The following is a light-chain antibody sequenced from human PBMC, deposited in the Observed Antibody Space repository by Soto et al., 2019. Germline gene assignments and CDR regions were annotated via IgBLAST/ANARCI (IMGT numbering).Light chain of an antibody. CDR1: SSDVGGYNY. V-gene: IGLV2-14*01. CDR3: GSYTSSTTFV. CDR2: EVS. Sequence: QSVLTQPASVSGSPGQSITISCTGTSSDVGGYNYVSWYQHHPGKAPKLLIYEVSNRPSGVSDRFSGSKSGNTASLTISGLQAEDEADYYCGSYTSSTTFVFGSRTKVTV. J-gene: IGLJ1*01.